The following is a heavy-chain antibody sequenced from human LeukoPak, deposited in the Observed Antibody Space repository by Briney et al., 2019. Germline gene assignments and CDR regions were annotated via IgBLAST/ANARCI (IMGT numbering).Heavy chain of an antibody. CDR1: GFTFNDYY. J-gene: IGHJ5*01. V-gene: IGHV3-11*05. D-gene: IGHD2-21*02. CDR2: ITSESIP. CDR3: ARGGCGGGNCYSGTGWFES. Sequence: GGSLRLSCAVSGFTFNDYYMSWIRQAPGRGLEWIAYITSESIPQYADSVRGRFTISRDNAQSSVSLQMDSLRAEDTAVYYCARGGCGGGNCYSGTGWFESWGQGALVIVST.